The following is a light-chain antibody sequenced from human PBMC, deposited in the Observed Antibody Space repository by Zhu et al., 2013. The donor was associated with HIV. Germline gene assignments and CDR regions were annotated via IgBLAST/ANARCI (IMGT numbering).Light chain of an antibody. CDR1: QPISVW. CDR3: QQYSSYKVT. CDR2: KTS. J-gene: IGKJ4*01. V-gene: IGKV1-5*03. Sequence: DIQMTQSPSTLSASVGDRVTITCRASQPISVWLAWYKQKPGEAPSLLIYKTSTLESGVPSRFSGSGSVTEFTLTISSLQPDDFATYYCQQYSSYKVTFGGGTKVAIK.